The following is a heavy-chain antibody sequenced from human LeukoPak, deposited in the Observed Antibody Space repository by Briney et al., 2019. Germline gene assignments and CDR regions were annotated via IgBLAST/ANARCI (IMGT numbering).Heavy chain of an antibody. D-gene: IGHD4-23*01. CDR1: GFTFSSYA. CDR3: AKSTVVTPVYFDY. Sequence: PGGSLRLSCAASGFTFSSYAMSWVRQAPGKGLEWDSAISGSGGSTYYADSVKGRFTISRDNSKNTLYLQMNSLRAEDTAVYYCAKSTVVTPVYFDYWGQGTLVTVSS. V-gene: IGHV3-23*01. CDR2: ISGSGGST. J-gene: IGHJ4*02.